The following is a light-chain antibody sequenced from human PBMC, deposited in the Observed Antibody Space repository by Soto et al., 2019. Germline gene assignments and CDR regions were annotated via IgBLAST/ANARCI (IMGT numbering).Light chain of an antibody. Sequence: QSVLTQPPSASGSPGQSVTISCTGTSSDVGGYNYVSWYQQHPGKAPKLMIYEVSKRPSGVPDRFSGSKSGNTVSLTVSGLQAEDEADYYCSSLGVFGTGTKVTVL. V-gene: IGLV2-8*01. J-gene: IGLJ1*01. CDR3: SSLGV. CDR2: EVS. CDR1: SSDVGGYNY.